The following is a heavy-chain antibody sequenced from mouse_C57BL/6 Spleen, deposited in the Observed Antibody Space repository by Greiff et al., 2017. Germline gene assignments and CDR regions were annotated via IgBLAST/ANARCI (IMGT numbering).Heavy chain of an antibody. Sequence: EVQVVESGGGLVKPGGSLKLSCAASGFTFSSYAMSWVRQTPEKRLEWVATISDGGSYTYYPDNVKGRFTISRDNDKNNLYLQMSHLKSEDTAMYYCARDGSNGAMDYWGQGTSVTVSS. V-gene: IGHV5-4*01. CDR2: ISDGGSYT. CDR1: GFTFSSYA. CDR3: ARDGSNGAMDY. D-gene: IGHD2-5*01. J-gene: IGHJ4*01.